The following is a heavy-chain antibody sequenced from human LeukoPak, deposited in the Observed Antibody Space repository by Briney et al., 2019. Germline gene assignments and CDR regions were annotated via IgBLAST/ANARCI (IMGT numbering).Heavy chain of an antibody. J-gene: IGHJ4*02. D-gene: IGHD5-24*01. Sequence: GASVKVSCKASGGTFSSYAISWVRQAPGQGLGWMGGIIPIFGTANYAQKFQGRVTITADESTSTAYMELSSLRSEDTAVYYCAREGEMATPELDYWGQGTLVTVSS. CDR2: IIPIFGTA. V-gene: IGHV1-69*13. CDR3: AREGEMATPELDY. CDR1: GGTFSSYA.